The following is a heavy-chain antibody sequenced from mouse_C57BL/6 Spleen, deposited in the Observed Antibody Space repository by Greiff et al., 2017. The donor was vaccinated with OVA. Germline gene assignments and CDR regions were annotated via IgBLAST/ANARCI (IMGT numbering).Heavy chain of an antibody. V-gene: IGHV5-17*01. CDR1: GFTFSDYG. J-gene: IGHJ2*01. CDR2: ISSGSSTI. D-gene: IGHD2-4*01. Sequence: EVHLVESGGGLVKPGGSLKLSCAASGFTFSDYGMHWVRQAPEKGLEWVAYISSGSSTIYYADTVKGRFTIARDNAKNTLFLQMTSLRSEDTAMYYCARDYDYDGDYFDYWGQGTTLTVSS. CDR3: ARDYDYDGDYFDY.